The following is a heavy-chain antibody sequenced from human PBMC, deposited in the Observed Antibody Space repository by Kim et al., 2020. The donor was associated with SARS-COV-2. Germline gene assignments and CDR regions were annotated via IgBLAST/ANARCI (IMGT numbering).Heavy chain of an antibody. CDR3: ARGVGIGGLYWYFAL. CDR1: GATVTSFA. CDR2: IIPMYGTT. V-gene: IGHV1-69*13. Sequence: SVKVSCEASGATVTSFAISWVRQAPGQGLEWMGAIIPMYGTTYYAQKFQDRVTFTADEGTSTVYMELRSLRPEDTAIFYCARGVGIGGLYWYFALWGRGTLVTVSS. J-gene: IGHJ2*01. D-gene: IGHD2-21*01.